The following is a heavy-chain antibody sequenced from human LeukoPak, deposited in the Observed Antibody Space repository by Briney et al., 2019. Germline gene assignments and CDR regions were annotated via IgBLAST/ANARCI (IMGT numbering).Heavy chain of an antibody. CDR1: GFTFSSFA. CDR2: ISSDGSHK. CDR3: ARDPGDYDSSGGFDY. D-gene: IGHD3-22*01. Sequence: PGGSLRLSCAASGFTFSSFAMHWVRQAPGKGLEWVAVISSDGSHKYYADSVKGRFTISRDNSKNTLYLQMNSLRAEDTALYYCARDPGDYDSSGGFDYWGQGTLVTVSS. V-gene: IGHV3-30-3*01. J-gene: IGHJ4*02.